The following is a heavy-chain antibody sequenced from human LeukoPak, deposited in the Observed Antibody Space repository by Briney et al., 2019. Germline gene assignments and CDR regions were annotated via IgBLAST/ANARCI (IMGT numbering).Heavy chain of an antibody. CDR3: AKRPSDYGDYVSYFDY. CDR2: ISDDGRRK. V-gene: IGHV3-30*18. CDR1: GFSFISYG. D-gene: IGHD4-17*01. Sequence: GGSLRLSCAASGFSFISYGMHWVRQAPGKGLEWVGVISDDGRRKDYADSVKGRFTISRDNSKDTLYLQMNSLRAEDTAVYYCAKRPSDYGDYVSYFDYWGQETLVTVSS. J-gene: IGHJ4*02.